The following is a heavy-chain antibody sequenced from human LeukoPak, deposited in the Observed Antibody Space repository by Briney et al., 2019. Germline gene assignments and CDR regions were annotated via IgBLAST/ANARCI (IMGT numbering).Heavy chain of an antibody. CDR3: ARDRVGEYYFDY. J-gene: IGHJ4*02. Sequence: SETLSLTCTVSGYSISSGYYWGWIRQPPGKGLGWIGSIYHSGSTYYNPSLKSRVTISVDTSKNQFSLKLSSVTAADTAVYYCARDRVGEYYFDYWGQGTLVTVSS. CDR1: GYSISSGYY. V-gene: IGHV4-38-2*02. D-gene: IGHD3-16*01. CDR2: IYHSGST.